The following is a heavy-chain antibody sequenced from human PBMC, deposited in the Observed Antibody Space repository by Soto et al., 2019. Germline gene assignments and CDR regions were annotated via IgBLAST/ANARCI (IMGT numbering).Heavy chain of an antibody. Sequence: SETLSLTCIVSGGSISSGDYYWSWIRQPPGKGLEWIGYIYYSGSTSYNASLKSRTSISADPSNNQFSLKLHSLTAADTAVYFCGTMPIVVEPAPMDVWGPGTSVTVSS. V-gene: IGHV4-30-4*01. CDR2: IYYSGST. CDR3: GTMPIVVEPAPMDV. J-gene: IGHJ6*02. CDR1: GGSISSGDYY. D-gene: IGHD2-2*01.